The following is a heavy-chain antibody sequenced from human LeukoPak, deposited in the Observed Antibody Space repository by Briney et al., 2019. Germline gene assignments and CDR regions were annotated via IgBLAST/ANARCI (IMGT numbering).Heavy chain of an antibody. J-gene: IGHJ6*02. D-gene: IGHD2-2*01. CDR2: ITSGYPYI. CDR1: GFTFSNYG. V-gene: IGHV3-21*01. CDR3: ARDGFVVVPAAIRSTYYYYGMDV. Sequence: GGSLRLSCEASGFTFSNYGVIWVRQAPGKGLEKVSSITSGYPYINYADSVKGRFTITRDDAKNSLYLQMNSLRAEDTAVYYCARDGFVVVPAAIRSTYYYYGMDVWGQGTTVTVSS.